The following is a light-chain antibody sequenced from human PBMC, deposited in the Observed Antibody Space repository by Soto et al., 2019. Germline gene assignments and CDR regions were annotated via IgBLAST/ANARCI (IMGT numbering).Light chain of an antibody. V-gene: IGLV2-14*01. J-gene: IGLJ1*01. Sequence: QSALTQPASVSGSPGQSITISCTGTSSDVGGYNYVSWYQQHPGKAPKLMIYDVSKRPSGVSNRFSGSKSGTTASLTITGLQAEDEADYYCSSYVSSSTLTVFGTGTKLTVL. CDR1: SSDVGGYNY. CDR3: SSYVSSSTLTV. CDR2: DVS.